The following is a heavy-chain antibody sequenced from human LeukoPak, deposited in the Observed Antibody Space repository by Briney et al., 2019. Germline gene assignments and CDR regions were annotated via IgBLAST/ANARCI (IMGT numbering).Heavy chain of an antibody. CDR3: ARDWMLFHRPDY. CDR1: GFTFSSYG. J-gene: IGHJ4*02. V-gene: IGHV3-30*03. Sequence: PGGSLRLSCAASGFTFSSYGMSWVRQAPGKGLEWVALISSDGSKKSYADSVKGRFTISRDNAKNSLFLQMNSLRAEDTAMYYCARDWMLFHRPDYWGQGTLVTVSS. D-gene: IGHD2-21*01. CDR2: ISSDGSKK.